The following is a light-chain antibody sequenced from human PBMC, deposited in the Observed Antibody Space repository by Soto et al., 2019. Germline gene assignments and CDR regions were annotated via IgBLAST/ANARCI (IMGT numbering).Light chain of an antibody. CDR3: QSYDTSLSALYV. J-gene: IGLJ1*01. CDR2: GNS. CDR1: NSNIGAGYD. V-gene: IGLV1-40*01. Sequence: QSVLTQPPSVSGAPGQRVTISCTGSNSNIGAGYDVHWYQLLPGTAPNLLIYGNSNRPSGVPDRFSGSKSGPSASLAITGLQAEYEADYYCQSYDTSLSALYVFGTGTKLTVL.